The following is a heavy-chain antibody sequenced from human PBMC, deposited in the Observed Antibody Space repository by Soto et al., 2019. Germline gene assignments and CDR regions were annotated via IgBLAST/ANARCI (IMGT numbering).Heavy chain of an antibody. J-gene: IGHJ5*02. V-gene: IGHV5-51*01. CDR3: ARHGFDRSGYFSFIDT. CDR1: GYNFPKYW. D-gene: IGHD3-3*01. Sequence: EVQLVQSGAEVKKPGESLRISCKGSGYNFPKYWIGWVRQMPGKGLEWMGIIYPGDSDTKYSPSFQGLVTISGDQSISTAYLQFTSLKTSDTAIYYCARHGFDRSGYFSFIDTWGQGTLVTVSS. CDR2: IYPGDSDT.